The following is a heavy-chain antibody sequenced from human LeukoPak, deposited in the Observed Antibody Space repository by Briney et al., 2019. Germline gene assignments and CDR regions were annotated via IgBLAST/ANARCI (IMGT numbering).Heavy chain of an antibody. CDR2: INPNSGGT. J-gene: IGHJ3*02. V-gene: IGHV1-2*02. CDR3: ARDHDGSGSYYMIGAFDI. CDR1: GYTFTGYY. D-gene: IGHD3-10*01. Sequence: ASVKVSCXASGYTFTGYYMHWVRQAPGQGLEWMGWINPNSGGTNYAQKFQGRVTMTRDTSISTAYMELSRLRSDDTAVYYCARDHDGSGSYYMIGAFDIWGQGTMVTVSS.